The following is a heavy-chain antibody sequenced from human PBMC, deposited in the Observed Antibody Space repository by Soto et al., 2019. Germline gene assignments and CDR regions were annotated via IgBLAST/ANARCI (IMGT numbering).Heavy chain of an antibody. J-gene: IGHJ5*02. CDR1: GYTFTCYD. CDR3: AALLRYFDWEPFDL. CDR2: MNPHSGST. V-gene: IGHV1-8*01. D-gene: IGHD3-9*01. Sequence: QVQLVQSGAEVKNPGASVKVSFKASGYTFTCYDSNLVRQATGQRLEWTGWMNPHSGSTGYAQKFQGRVNMTRTNSISTAYMELSSLRAEDTAVYYCAALLRYFDWEPFDLWGQGTLVTVS.